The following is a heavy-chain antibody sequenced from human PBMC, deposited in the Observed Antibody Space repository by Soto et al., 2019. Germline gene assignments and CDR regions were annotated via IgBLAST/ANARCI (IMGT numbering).Heavy chain of an antibody. D-gene: IGHD5-12*01. CDR1: GASISYGGFS. Sequence: QLQLQESGSGLVKTSETLSLTCTVSGASISYGGFSWSWIRQSPGKGLEWIGYISHLESTYFHPSFKSRLTMSIDRTRNQCPLKLSSVTAADMAVYYYARGGGYDSFDYWGQGVLVTVSS. CDR2: ISHLEST. V-gene: IGHV4-30-2*06. CDR3: ARGGGYDSFDY. J-gene: IGHJ4*02.